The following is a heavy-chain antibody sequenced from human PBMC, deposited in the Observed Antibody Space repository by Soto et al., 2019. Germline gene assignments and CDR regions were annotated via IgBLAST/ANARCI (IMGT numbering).Heavy chain of an antibody. CDR3: ARYVCSSAGCFTLDYYYMDV. D-gene: IGHD2-2*02. CDR1: GYTFTSYD. J-gene: IGHJ6*03. Sequence: ASVKVSCKASGYTFTSYDINWVRQATGQGLEWMGWMNPNSGNTGYAQKFQGRVTMTRKTSISTAYMELSSLRSEDTAVYYCARYVCSSAGCFTLDYYYMDVWGKGTTVTVSS. V-gene: IGHV1-8*01. CDR2: MNPNSGNT.